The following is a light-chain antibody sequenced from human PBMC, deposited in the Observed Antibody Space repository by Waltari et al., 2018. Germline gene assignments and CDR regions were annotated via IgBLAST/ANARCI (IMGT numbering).Light chain of an antibody. CDR1: NIGTKS. CDR2: DDN. Sequence: SYVLTQPPSVSVAPRQTARITCGGNNIGTKSLTWYQQRAGQAPVLVVYDDNDRPSGIPERFSGSNSGNTATLTISRVEAGDEADYYCQVWDISSDHYVFGTGTKVTVL. J-gene: IGLJ1*01. CDR3: QVWDISSDHYV. V-gene: IGLV3-21*02.